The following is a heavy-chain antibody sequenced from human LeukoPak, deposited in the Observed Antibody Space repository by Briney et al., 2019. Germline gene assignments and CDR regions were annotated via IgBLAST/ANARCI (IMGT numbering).Heavy chain of an antibody. Sequence: PGGSLRLSCAVSGFTYSDYYMTWIRQAPGKGLEWVSYISSSGSLTFYADSVKGRFTISRDDANNSLYLQMNSLRPEDTAVYYCAKVEERYFDWLPNPFDYWGQGTLVTVSS. CDR3: AKVEERYFDWLPNPFDY. CDR2: ISSSGSLT. J-gene: IGHJ4*02. D-gene: IGHD3-9*01. V-gene: IGHV3-11*01. CDR1: GFTYSDYY.